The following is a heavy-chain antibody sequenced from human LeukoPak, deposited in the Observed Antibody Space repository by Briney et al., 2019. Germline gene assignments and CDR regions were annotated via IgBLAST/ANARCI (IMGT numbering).Heavy chain of an antibody. D-gene: IGHD3-22*01. Sequence: GGSLRLPCAASGFTFSIYTIHWVRQAPGKGLEWVALISYDGSNKYYGDSVKGRFTISRDNSKNTLYLQMNSLRADDTAVYYCATDSSPDFWGQGTLVTVSS. CDR1: GFTFSIYT. CDR2: ISYDGSNK. V-gene: IGHV3-30*04. J-gene: IGHJ4*02. CDR3: ATDSSPDF.